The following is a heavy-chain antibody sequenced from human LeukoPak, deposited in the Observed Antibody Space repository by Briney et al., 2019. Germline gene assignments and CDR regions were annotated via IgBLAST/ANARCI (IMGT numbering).Heavy chain of an antibody. J-gene: IGHJ4*02. CDR2: INAGNGNT. D-gene: IGHD3-9*01. CDR1: GYTFTSYA. V-gene: IGHV1-3*03. CDR3: TRVSYDILTGWRYYFDY. Sequence: ASVKVSCKASGYTFTSYAMHWVRQAPGQRLEWMGWINAGNGNTKYSQEFQGRVTITRDTSASTAYMELSSLRSEDMAVYYCTRVSYDILTGWRYYFDYWGQGTLVTVSS.